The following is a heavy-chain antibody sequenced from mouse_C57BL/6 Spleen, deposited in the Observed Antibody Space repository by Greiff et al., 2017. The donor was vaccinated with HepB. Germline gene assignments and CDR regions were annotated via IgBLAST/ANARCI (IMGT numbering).Heavy chain of an antibody. J-gene: IGHJ4*01. Sequence: QVHVKQPGAELVKPGASVKLSCKASGYTFTSYWMQWVKQRPGQGLEWIGEIDPSDSYTNYNQKFKGKATLTVDTSSSTAYMQLSSLTSEDSAVYYCARVRSYSNYYAMDYWGQGTSVTVSS. CDR1: GYTFTSYW. CDR2: IDPSDSYT. D-gene: IGHD2-5*01. V-gene: IGHV1-50*01. CDR3: ARVRSYSNYYAMDY.